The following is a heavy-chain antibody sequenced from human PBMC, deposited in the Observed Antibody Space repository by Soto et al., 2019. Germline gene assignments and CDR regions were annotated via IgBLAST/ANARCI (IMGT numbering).Heavy chain of an antibody. CDR2: ISGSGGST. CDR1: GFTFSSYA. CDR3: AKALRLRYFDWLTVADAFDI. D-gene: IGHD3-9*01. Sequence: EVQLLESGGGLVQPGGSLRLSCAASGFTFSSYAMSWVRQAPGKGLEWVSAISGSGGSTYYADSVKGRFTISRDNSQHTLYLQMNSLRAEDTAVYYCAKALRLRYFDWLTVADAFDIWGQGTMVTVSS. J-gene: IGHJ3*02. V-gene: IGHV3-23*01.